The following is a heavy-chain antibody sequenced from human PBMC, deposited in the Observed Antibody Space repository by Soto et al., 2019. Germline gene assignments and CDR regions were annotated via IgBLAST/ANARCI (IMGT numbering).Heavy chain of an antibody. J-gene: IGHJ4*02. CDR3: AKARCTTTDCYVPDY. D-gene: IGHD1-26*01. CDR1: GFTFSSYW. CDR2: FNSADSST. Sequence: GGSLRLSCAASGFTFSSYWIHWVRQAPGKGLVWVSRFNSADSSTTYADSVKGRFVISRDNARNTLYLHMNSLRAEDTAMYYCAKARCTTTDCYVPDYWGRGTLVTVSS. V-gene: IGHV3-74*01.